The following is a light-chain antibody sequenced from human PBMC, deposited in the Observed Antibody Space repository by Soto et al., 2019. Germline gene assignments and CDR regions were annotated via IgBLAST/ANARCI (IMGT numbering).Light chain of an antibody. Sequence: DIRMTQSPATLSASVGDRVTVTCRASHDIGTLLAWYQQKPGKAPKLLIYKASTLKSGVPSRFSGSGSGTEFTLTISSLQPDDFATYYCQHYNSYSEAFGQGTKVDI. CDR1: HDIGTL. V-gene: IGKV1-5*03. CDR2: KAS. CDR3: QHYNSYSEA. J-gene: IGKJ1*01.